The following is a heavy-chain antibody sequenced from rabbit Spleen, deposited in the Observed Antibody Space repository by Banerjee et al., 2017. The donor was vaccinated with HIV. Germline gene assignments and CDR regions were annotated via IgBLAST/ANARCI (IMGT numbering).Heavy chain of an antibody. CDR1: GFDFNSYY. V-gene: IGHV1S7*01. D-gene: IGHD6-1*01. CDR3: VRANYDCYGYDL. Sequence: QLKESGGGLVQPGGSLKISCKDSGFDFNSYYMSWVRQAPGKGLEWIVYIDPVFGSAYYASWVNGRFSISRENTQNTVSLQLNSLTAADTATYFCVRANYDCYGYDLWGQGTLVTVS. CDR2: IDPVFGSA. J-gene: IGHJ4*01.